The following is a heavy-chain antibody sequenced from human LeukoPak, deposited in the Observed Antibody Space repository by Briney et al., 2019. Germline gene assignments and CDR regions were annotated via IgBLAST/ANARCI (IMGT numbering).Heavy chain of an antibody. Sequence: GGSLRLSCAASGFTFSSYTIHWVRQAPGKGLEWVAIISYDGTNKYYADSVRGRFTISRDNSKNTLYLQMNSLRAEDTAVYYCARDFGWLSGFDNWGQGTLVTVSS. V-gene: IGHV3-30-3*01. J-gene: IGHJ4*02. CDR1: GFTFSSYT. CDR3: ARDFGWLSGFDN. D-gene: IGHD3-9*01. CDR2: ISYDGTNK.